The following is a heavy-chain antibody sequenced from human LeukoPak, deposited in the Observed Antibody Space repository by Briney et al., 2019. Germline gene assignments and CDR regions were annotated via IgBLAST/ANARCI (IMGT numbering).Heavy chain of an antibody. V-gene: IGHV3-21*01. CDR2: ISTHSSYI. Sequence: GGSLRLSCAASGFTFSSYSMNWVRQAPGKGLEWVSSISTHSSYIYYADSVKGRFTISRDNAKNSLYLQMNSLRAEDTAVYYCARAGVLRYFDWLFPLDYWGQGTLVTVSS. CDR3: ARAGVLRYFDWLFPLDY. CDR1: GFTFSSYS. D-gene: IGHD3-9*01. J-gene: IGHJ4*02.